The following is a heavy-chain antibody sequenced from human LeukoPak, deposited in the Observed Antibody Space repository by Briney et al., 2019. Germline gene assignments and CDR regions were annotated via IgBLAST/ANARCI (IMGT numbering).Heavy chain of an antibody. CDR1: GFTVSSNY. D-gene: IGHD2-15*01. Sequence: GGSLRLSCAASGFTVSSNYMSWVRQAPGKGLEGVSVIYSGGSTYYADSVKGRFTISRDNSKNTLYLQMNSLRAEDTAVYYCARDRRSGYYYYYGMDVWGQGTTVTVSS. CDR2: IYSGGST. CDR3: ARDRRSGYYYYYGMDV. J-gene: IGHJ6*02. V-gene: IGHV3-53*01.